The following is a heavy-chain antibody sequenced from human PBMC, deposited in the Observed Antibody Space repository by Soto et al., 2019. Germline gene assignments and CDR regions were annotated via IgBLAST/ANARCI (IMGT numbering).Heavy chain of an antibody. CDR2: IWYDGSNK. D-gene: IGHD3-16*02. CDR1: GLTFSSYG. J-gene: IGHJ4*02. CDR3: ARDQSNDYVWGSYRIDS. V-gene: IGHV3-33*01. Sequence: QVQLVESGGGVVQPGRSLRLSCAASGLTFSSYGMHWVRQAPGKGLEWVAVIWYDGSNKYYADSVKGRFTISRDNSKNTLYLQMNSLRAEDTAVYYCARDQSNDYVWGSYRIDSWGQGTLVTVSS.